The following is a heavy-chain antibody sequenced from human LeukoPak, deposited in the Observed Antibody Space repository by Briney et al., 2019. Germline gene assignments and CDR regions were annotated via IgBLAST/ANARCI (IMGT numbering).Heavy chain of an antibody. J-gene: IGHJ3*02. CDR2: MNPNSGNT. CDR1: GYTFTGYW. CDR3: ARGVLLWFGELLGNDAFDI. V-gene: IGHV1-8*02. Sequence: ASVKVSCKAFGYTFTGYWMHWVRQAPGQGPEWMGWMNPNSGNTGYAQKFQGRVTMTRNTSISTAYMELSSLRSEDTAVYYCARGVLLWFGELLGNDAFDIWGQGTMVTVSS. D-gene: IGHD3-10*01.